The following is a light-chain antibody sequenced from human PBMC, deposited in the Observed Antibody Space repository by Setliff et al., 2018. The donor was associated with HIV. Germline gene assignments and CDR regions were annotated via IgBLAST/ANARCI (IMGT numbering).Light chain of an antibody. CDR2: EVN. V-gene: IGLV2-23*02. CDR1: TSDIGSYNR. J-gene: IGLJ1*01. Sequence: QSVLTQPPSVSGSPGQSIIISCTGTTSDIGSYNRVSWYQQRPGTAPKLIIYEVNKRPSGGSNRFSGSKSGTTASLAISGLQADDEADYYCGSYAGSNIFVVFGTGTKVTVL. CDR3: GSYAGSNIFVV.